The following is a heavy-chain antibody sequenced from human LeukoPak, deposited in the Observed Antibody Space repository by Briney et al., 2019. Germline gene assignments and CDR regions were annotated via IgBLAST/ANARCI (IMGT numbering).Heavy chain of an antibody. CDR1: GFTVSSNY. V-gene: IGHV3-53*04. CDR2: IYSGGST. D-gene: IGHD6-13*01. Sequence: PGGSLRLSCAASGFTVSSNYMSWVRQAPGKGLEWVSVIYSGGSTCYADSVKGRFTISRHNTKNTLYLQMNSLRAEDTAVYYCAREGPAAGLDYWGQGTLVTVSS. CDR3: AREGPAAGLDY. J-gene: IGHJ4*02.